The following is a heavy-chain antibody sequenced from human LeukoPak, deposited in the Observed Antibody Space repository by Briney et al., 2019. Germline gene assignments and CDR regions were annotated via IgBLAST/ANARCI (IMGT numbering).Heavy chain of an antibody. CDR3: ARDGVYYDSSGYYSYFDY. CDR2: ISSSGSTI. V-gene: IGHV3-11*01. D-gene: IGHD3-22*01. Sequence: PGGFLRLSCAASGFTFSDYYMSWIRQAPGKGLEWVSYISSSGSTIYYADSVKGRFTISRDNAKNSLYLQMNSLRAEDTAVYYCARDGVYYDSSGYYSYFDYWGQGTLVTVSS. J-gene: IGHJ4*02. CDR1: GFTFSDYY.